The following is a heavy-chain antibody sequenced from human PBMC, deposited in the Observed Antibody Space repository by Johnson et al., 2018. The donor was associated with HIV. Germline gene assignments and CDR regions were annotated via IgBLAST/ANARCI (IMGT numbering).Heavy chain of an antibody. V-gene: IGHV3-30*04. D-gene: IGHD5-18*01. J-gene: IGHJ3*02. CDR3: ARAYTYGAFDI. CDR1: GFTFSTYA. CDR2: ISSDESNK. Sequence: QVQLVESGGGVVQPGRSLRLSCAASGFTFSTYAMHWVRQAPGKGLEWVAVISSDESNKYYADSVKGRFTISRDNSKNTLFLQMDSLRADDTAVYYCARAYTYGAFDIWGQGTMVTVSS.